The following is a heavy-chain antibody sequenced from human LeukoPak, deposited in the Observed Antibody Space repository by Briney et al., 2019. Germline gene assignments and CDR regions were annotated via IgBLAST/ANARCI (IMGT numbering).Heavy chain of an antibody. J-gene: IGHJ4*02. CDR3: ARVRHCSSTSCYTFDY. D-gene: IGHD2-2*02. CDR2: ISGSGGST. V-gene: IGHV3-23*01. Sequence: PGGSLRLSCAASGFTFSSYAMSWVRQAPGKGLEWVSAISGSGGSTYYADSVKGRFTISRDNSKNTLYLQMNSLRAEDTAVYYCARVRHCSSTSCYTFDYWGQGTLVTVSS. CDR1: GFTFSSYA.